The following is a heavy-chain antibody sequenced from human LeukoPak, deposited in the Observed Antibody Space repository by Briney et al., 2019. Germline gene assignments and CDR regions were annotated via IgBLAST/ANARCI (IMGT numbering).Heavy chain of an antibody. Sequence: SQTLSLTCAISGDSVSSNSAAWNWIRQSPSRGLEWLGRTYYRSKWYNDYAVSVKSRITINPDTSKNQFSLQLNSVTPEDTAVYYCAMEQQLPHHYKGIYDYWGQGTLVTVSS. CDR1: GDSVSSNSAA. D-gene: IGHD6-13*01. J-gene: IGHJ4*02. V-gene: IGHV6-1*01. CDR2: TYYRSKWYN. CDR3: AMEQQLPHHYKGIYDY.